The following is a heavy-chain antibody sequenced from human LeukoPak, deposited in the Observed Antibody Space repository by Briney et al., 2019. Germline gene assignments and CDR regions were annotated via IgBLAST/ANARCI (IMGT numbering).Heavy chain of an antibody. D-gene: IGHD6-19*01. J-gene: IGHJ4*02. CDR3: ARAPGARYSSGWYFDY. V-gene: IGHV1-69*13. CDR1: GGTFSSYA. Sequence: SVKVSCKASGGTFSSYAISWVRQAPGQGLEWMGGIIPIFGTANYAQKFQGRVTITADESMSTAYMELSSLRSEDTAVYYCARAPGARYSSGWYFDYWGQGTLVTVSS. CDR2: IIPIFGTA.